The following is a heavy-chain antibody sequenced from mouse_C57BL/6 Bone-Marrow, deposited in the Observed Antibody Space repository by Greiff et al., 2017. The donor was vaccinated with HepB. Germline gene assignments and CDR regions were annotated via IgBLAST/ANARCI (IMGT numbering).Heavy chain of an antibody. V-gene: IGHV5-12*01. CDR3: ERQEKESVSGSSYERGAMDY. Sequence: EVKLMESGGGLVQPGGSLKLSCAASGFTFSDYYMYWVRQTPEKRLEWVAYISNGGGSTYYPDTVKGPFTISRDNAQNTLYLQMSRLKSEDTDMYYCERQEKESVSGSSYERGAMDYWGQGTSVTVSS. D-gene: IGHD1-1*01. J-gene: IGHJ4*01. CDR2: ISNGGGST. CDR1: GFTFSDYY.